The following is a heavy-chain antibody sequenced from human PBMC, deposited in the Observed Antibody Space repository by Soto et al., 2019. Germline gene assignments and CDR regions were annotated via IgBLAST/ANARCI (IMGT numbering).Heavy chain of an antibody. Sequence: AASVKVSCKASGYTFTGYYIHWVRQAPGQGLEWMGWINPNSGGTKYAQKFQGRVTMTRDTSISTAYMEMSSLRSDDTAVYYCVRDDFWSGYYRLGDYWGQGTLVTVSS. D-gene: IGHD3-3*01. CDR3: VRDDFWSGYYRLGDY. CDR2: INPNSGGT. V-gene: IGHV1-2*02. CDR1: GYTFTGYY. J-gene: IGHJ4*02.